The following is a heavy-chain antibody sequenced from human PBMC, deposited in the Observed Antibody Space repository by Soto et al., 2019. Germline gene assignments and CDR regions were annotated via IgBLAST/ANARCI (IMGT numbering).Heavy chain of an antibody. CDR2: ISGSGGST. V-gene: IGHV3-23*01. CDR1: GFTFSSYA. Sequence: HPGGSLRLSCAASGFTFSSYAMSWVRQAPGKGLEWVSAISGSGGSTYYADSVKGRFTISRDNSKNTLYLQMNSLRAEDTAVYYCAKDLPTIAAAGTPVKSFDYWGQGTLVTVSS. CDR3: AKDLPTIAAAGTPVKSFDY. D-gene: IGHD6-13*01. J-gene: IGHJ4*02.